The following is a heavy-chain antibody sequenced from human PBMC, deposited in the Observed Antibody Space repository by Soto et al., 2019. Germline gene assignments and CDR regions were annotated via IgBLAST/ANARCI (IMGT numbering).Heavy chain of an antibody. D-gene: IGHD2-8*02. J-gene: IGHJ3*02. CDR1: GFICSSYD. CDR2: ILVDGRT. V-gene: IGHV3-23*01. Sequence: RLSCAASGFICSSYDMSWVRQAPGKGLEWVSTILVDGRTFYVDSVKGRFTISRDSSQNTVYLQMNSLTVGDTALYYCAKATATGGGAFDICGQGTMVTVSS. CDR3: AKATATGGGAFDI.